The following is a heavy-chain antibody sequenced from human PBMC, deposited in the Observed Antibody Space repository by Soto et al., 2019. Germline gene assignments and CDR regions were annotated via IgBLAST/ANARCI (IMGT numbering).Heavy chain of an antibody. D-gene: IGHD6-6*01. CDR3: ARAARPGGEKEY. J-gene: IGHJ4*02. V-gene: IGHV3-30-3*01. Sequence: QVQLVESGGGVVQPGRSLRLSCAASGFTFSSYAMHWVRQAPGKGLEWVAVISYDGSNKYYADSVKGRFTISRDNSKNTLYLQMNSLRAEDTAVYYCARAARPGGEKEYWGQGTLVTVSS. CDR2: ISYDGSNK. CDR1: GFTFSSYA.